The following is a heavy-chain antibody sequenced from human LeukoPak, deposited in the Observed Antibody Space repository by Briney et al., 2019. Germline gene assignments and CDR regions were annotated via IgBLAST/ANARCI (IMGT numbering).Heavy chain of an antibody. Sequence: GASVKVSCKASGYTFTGYSIHWVRQAPGQGLEWMGWINPNSGGTNYAQKFQGRVTMTRDTSISTAYMELSRLTSDDTAVYYCARARISVTDTPPNWFDPWGQETLVTVSS. CDR3: ARARISVTDTPPNWFDP. V-gene: IGHV1-2*02. CDR1: GYTFTGYS. CDR2: INPNSGGT. J-gene: IGHJ5*02. D-gene: IGHD6-19*01.